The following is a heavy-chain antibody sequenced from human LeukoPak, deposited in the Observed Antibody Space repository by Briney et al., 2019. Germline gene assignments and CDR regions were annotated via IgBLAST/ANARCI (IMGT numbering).Heavy chain of an antibody. CDR2: ISGSGGST. Sequence: GGSLRLSCAASGFTFSSYAMSWVRQAPRKGLEWVSAISGSGGSTYYADSVKGRFTISRDNSKNTLYLQMNSLRAEDTAVYYCATTDSSGWYSYWGQGTLVTVSS. CDR1: GFTFSSYA. V-gene: IGHV3-23*01. D-gene: IGHD6-19*01. CDR3: ATTDSSGWYSY. J-gene: IGHJ4*02.